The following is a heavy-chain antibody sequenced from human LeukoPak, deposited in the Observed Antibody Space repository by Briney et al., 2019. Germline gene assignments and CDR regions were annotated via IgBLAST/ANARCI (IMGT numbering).Heavy chain of an antibody. Sequence: PGGSLRLSCAASGFTFSSYSMNWVRQAPGKGLEWVSSISSSSSCIYYADSVKGRFTISRDNAKNSLYLQMNSLRAEDTAVHYCARDWDYYDSSRSVVVWGQGTLVTVSS. CDR1: GFTFSSYS. V-gene: IGHV3-21*01. CDR3: ARDWDYYDSSRSVVV. D-gene: IGHD3-22*01. J-gene: IGHJ4*02. CDR2: ISSSSSCI.